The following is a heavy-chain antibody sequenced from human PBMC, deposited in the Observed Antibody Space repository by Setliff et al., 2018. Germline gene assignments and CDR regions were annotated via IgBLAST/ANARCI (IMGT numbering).Heavy chain of an antibody. J-gene: IGHJ4*01. CDR1: GGSISSHY. V-gene: IGHV4-4*07. D-gene: IGHD2-15*01. Sequence: PSETLSLTCTVSGGSISSHYWTWIRQPAGKGLEWIGRLYTSGDTNYNPSLKSRVSMSLDTSKNQFSLKLSSVTAADTAVYSCARDRVVVLAGRRGFYFDYWGHGTLVTVSS. CDR2: LYTSGDT. CDR3: ARDRVVVLAGRRGFYFDY.